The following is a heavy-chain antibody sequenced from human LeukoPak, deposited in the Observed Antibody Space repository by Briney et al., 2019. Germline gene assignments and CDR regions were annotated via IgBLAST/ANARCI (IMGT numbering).Heavy chain of an antibody. CDR1: GGSISSYY. J-gene: IGHJ4*02. CDR3: ARAGGSTVSHSDY. CDR2: ISYSGST. Sequence: PSETLSLTCTVSGGSISSYYWSWIRQPPGKGLEWIGYISYSGSTNYNPSLRSRVTISVDTSKNQFSLKLSSVTAADTAVYYCARAGGSTVSHSDYWGQGTLVTVSS. V-gene: IGHV4-59*01. D-gene: IGHD4-17*01.